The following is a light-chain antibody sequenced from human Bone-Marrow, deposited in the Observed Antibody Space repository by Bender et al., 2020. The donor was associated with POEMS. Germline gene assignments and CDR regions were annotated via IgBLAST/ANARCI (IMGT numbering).Light chain of an antibody. CDR2: DVS. J-gene: IGLJ3*02. CDR1: SADVGRYNY. Sequence: QSALTQPPSVSGSPGQAVTNSCTGTSADVGRYNYVSWYQHYPGKAPKVIIYDVSNRPSGVSKRFSGSKSGNTASLTISGLRTKDEAQYYCSAYAENNFFLFSGGSRLNVL. CDR3: SAYAENNFFL. V-gene: IGLV2-14*03.